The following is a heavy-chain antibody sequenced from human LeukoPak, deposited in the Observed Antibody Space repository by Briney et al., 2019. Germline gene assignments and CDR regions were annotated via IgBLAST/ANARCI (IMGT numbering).Heavy chain of an antibody. V-gene: IGHV4-59*01. D-gene: IGHD1-1*01. CDR3: ARDRTGTASLDP. J-gene: IGHJ5*02. Sequence: SDTLSLTCTVSVGSISIYFWSCIRQPPGKGLEWIGYVYSSGNTNYNPSLKSRVTISVDRSKNQFSLKLSSVTAADTAVYYCARDRTGTASLDPWGQGTLVTVSS. CDR2: VYSSGNT. CDR1: VGSISIYF.